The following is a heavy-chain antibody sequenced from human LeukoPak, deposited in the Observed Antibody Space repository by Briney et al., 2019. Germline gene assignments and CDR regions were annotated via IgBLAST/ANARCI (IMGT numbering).Heavy chain of an antibody. Sequence: SETLSLTCTVSGGSISTYCWSWVRQPPGKGLEWIGYSCYSGTSNYNASLKSRVTISVDTSKNQFSLKLNSVTAADTAVYYCASSRLRSALDIWGQGTMVTLSS. CDR3: ASSRLRSALDI. CDR1: GGSISTYC. CDR2: SCYSGTS. V-gene: IGHV4-59*08. J-gene: IGHJ3*02. D-gene: IGHD4-17*01.